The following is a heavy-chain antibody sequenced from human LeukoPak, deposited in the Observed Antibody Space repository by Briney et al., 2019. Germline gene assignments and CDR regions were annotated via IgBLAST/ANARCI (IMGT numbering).Heavy chain of an antibody. Sequence: GGSLRLSCAASGFIFSNYAMSWVRQAPGKGLEWVSGISGSGGSTVYADSMQGHFTISRDNSKNTLYLQMNSLRAEDTAVYYCAKISSGSLDYWGQGTLVTVSS. CDR2: ISGSGGST. CDR3: AKISSGSLDY. J-gene: IGHJ4*02. CDR1: GFIFSNYA. D-gene: IGHD3-22*01. V-gene: IGHV3-23*01.